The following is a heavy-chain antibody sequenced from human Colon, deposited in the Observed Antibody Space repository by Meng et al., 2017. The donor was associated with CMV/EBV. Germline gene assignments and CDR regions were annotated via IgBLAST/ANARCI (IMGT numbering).Heavy chain of an antibody. V-gene: IGHV3-30*02. J-gene: IGHJ4*02. CDR3: VKDCGLRGTRDY. D-gene: IGHD2-2*01. CDR2: IYSGGNKE. Sequence: GESLKISCVGSGFTFDRYPISWVRQVPGKGLEWLAFIYSGGNKEFYADSVKGRFTISRDNSRDTLYLQMNILSAEDTAVYYCVKDCGLRGTRDYWGQGTLVTVSS. CDR1: GFTFDRYP.